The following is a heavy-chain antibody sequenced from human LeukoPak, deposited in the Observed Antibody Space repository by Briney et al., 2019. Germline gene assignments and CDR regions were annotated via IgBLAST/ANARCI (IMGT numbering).Heavy chain of an antibody. CDR3: ANGKVVVIPGPPFDY. D-gene: IGHD3-22*01. V-gene: IGHV3-30*18. CDR2: ISYDGSNK. Sequence: GGSLRLSCAASGFTFSSYGMHWVRQAPGKGLEWVAVISYDGSNKYYADSVKGRFTISRDNSKNTLYLQMNSLRAEDTAVYYCANGKVVVIPGPPFDYWGQGTLVTVSS. CDR1: GFTFSSYG. J-gene: IGHJ4*02.